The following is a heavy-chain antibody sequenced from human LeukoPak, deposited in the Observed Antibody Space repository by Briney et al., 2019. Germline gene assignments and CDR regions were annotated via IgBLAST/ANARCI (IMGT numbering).Heavy chain of an antibody. Sequence: GGSLRLSCAASGFTFSSYGMHWVRQAPGKGLEWVAFIRYDGSNEYYADSVKGRFTISRDKSKNTLSLQMNGLRVEDTAVYYCAKVMPPGRIRFYSYYMDVWGKGTTVTVS. CDR3: AKVMPPGRIRFYSYYMDV. CDR1: GFTFSSYG. V-gene: IGHV3-30*02. J-gene: IGHJ6*03. CDR2: IRYDGSNE. D-gene: IGHD2-15*01.